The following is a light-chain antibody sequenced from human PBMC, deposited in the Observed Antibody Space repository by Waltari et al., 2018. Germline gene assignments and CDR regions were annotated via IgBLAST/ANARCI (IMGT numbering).Light chain of an antibody. J-gene: IGKJ1*01. CDR1: QNINTW. Sequence: DIQMTQSPSTLSATVGDRVTITCQASQNINTWLAWHQQKPGRAPKLLIYKASSLESGVPSRFSGSGSGTEFTLTISSLQPDDFATYYCLQYNGAPRTFGQGTKVEVK. CDR3: LQYNGAPRT. CDR2: KAS. V-gene: IGKV1-5*03.